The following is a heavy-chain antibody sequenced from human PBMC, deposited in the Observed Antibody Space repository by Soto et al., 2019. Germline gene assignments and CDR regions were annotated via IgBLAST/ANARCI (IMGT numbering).Heavy chain of an antibody. CDR2: ISAYNGNT. D-gene: IGHD2-2*01. V-gene: IGHV1-18*01. J-gene: IGHJ5*02. CDR1: GYTFTSYG. Sequence: ASVKVSCKASGYTFTSYGISWVRQAPGQGLEWMGWISAYNGNTNYAQKLQGRVTMTTDTSTSTAYMELRSLRSDDTAVYYCARLPSVAPREWFDPWGQGTLVPVSS. CDR3: ARLPSVAPREWFDP.